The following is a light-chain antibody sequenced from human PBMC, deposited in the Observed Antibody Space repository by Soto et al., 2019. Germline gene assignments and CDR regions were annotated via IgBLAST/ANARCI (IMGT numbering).Light chain of an antibody. CDR2: GAS. CDR3: QQYSGSLRWT. CDR1: QSVSSSY. J-gene: IGKJ1*01. Sequence: EIVLTQSPGTLSLSPGERATLSCRASQSVSSSYLAWYQQKPGQAPRLLIYGASSRATGIPDRFSGSGSGTDFTLNISRVEPEDFAVYYCQQYSGSLRWTFGQGTKVEIK. V-gene: IGKV3-20*01.